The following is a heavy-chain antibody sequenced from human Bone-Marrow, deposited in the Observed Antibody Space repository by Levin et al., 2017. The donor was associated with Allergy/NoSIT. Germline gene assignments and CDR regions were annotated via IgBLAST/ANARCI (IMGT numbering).Heavy chain of an antibody. CDR2: ISWNSGST. V-gene: IGHV3-9*01. D-gene: IGHD2-21*02. Sequence: SLKISCAASGFTFDDYAMHWVRQVPGKGLEWVSGISWNSGSTEYADSVKGRFIISRDNSKKFMYLQMHSLRAEDTALYYCAKCIYAGDCYSIFDYWGQGTLVTVSS. CDR3: AKCIYAGDCYSIFDY. J-gene: IGHJ4*02. CDR1: GFTFDDYA.